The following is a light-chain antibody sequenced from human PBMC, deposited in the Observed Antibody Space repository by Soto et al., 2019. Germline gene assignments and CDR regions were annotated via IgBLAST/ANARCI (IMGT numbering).Light chain of an antibody. CDR3: CAYAGPSIFVV. CDR2: EDT. J-gene: IGLJ2*01. V-gene: IGLV2-23*02. CDR1: SSDIGSYNR. Sequence: QSALTQPASVSGSPGQSITISCTGTSSDIGSYNRVSWYQQHPGKTPKLMIYEDTQRPSRVSNRFSGSKSGNTASLTITGIHAEDEADYYCCAYAGPSIFVVFGGGTELTVL.